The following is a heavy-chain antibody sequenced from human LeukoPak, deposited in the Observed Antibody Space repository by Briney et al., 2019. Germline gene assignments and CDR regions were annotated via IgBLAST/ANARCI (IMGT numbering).Heavy chain of an antibody. CDR3: ARDNRNYYYYMDV. J-gene: IGHJ6*03. V-gene: IGHV3-7*01. D-gene: IGHD2/OR15-2a*01. Sequence: QTGGSLRLSCAASGFPFSSYWMTWVRQAPGKGLEWVANIKQDGSEKYYVDSVKGRFTISRDNAKNSLYLQMNSLRAEDTAVFYCARDNRNYYYYMDVWGQGTTVTVSS. CDR2: IKQDGSEK. CDR1: GFPFSSYW.